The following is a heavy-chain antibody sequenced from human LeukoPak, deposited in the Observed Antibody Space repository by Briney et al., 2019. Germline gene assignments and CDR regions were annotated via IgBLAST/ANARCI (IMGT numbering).Heavy chain of an antibody. CDR1: GFTFSSYA. Sequence: GGSLRLSCATSGFTFSSYAMSWVRQAPGKGLEWVSAISSSGAYTYYADSVKGRFTISRDNSKSTLYLQMNSLRAEDTAVYYCARQSGCSGGSCSYNWFDPWGQGTLVTVSS. CDR3: ARQSGCSGGSCSYNWFDP. D-gene: IGHD2-15*01. J-gene: IGHJ5*02. V-gene: IGHV3-23*01. CDR2: ISSSGAYT.